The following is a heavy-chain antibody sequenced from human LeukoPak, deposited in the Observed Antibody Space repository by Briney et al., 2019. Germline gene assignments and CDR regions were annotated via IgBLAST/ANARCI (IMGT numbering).Heavy chain of an antibody. J-gene: IGHJ4*02. CDR3: AGGSTYYDSSGQVPFDY. V-gene: IGHV3-48*01. CDR2: ISSSSSTI. D-gene: IGHD3-22*01. Sequence: PGGSLRLSCAASGFTFSTYSTNWVRQAPGKGLEWVSYISSSSSTIYYADSVKGRFTISRDNAKNSLYLQMNSLRAEDTAVYYCAGGSTYYDSSGQVPFDYWGQGTLVTVSS. CDR1: GFTFSTYS.